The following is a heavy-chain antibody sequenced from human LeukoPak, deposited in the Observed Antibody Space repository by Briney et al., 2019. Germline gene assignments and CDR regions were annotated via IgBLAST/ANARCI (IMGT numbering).Heavy chain of an antibody. V-gene: IGHV4-39*01. CDR3: ASTYYYDSSGPY. CDR1: GGSISSSSYY. D-gene: IGHD3-22*01. Sequence: SETLSLTCTVSGGSISSSSYYWGWIRQPPGKGLEWIGSIYYSGSTYYNPSLKSRVTISVDTSKNQFSLKLSSVHAADTAVYYCASTYYYDSSGPYWGQGTLSPSPQ. CDR2: IYYSGST. J-gene: IGHJ4*02.